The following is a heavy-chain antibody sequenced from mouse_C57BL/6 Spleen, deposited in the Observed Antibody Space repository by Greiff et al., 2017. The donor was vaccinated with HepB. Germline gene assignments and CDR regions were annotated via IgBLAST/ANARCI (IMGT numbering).Heavy chain of an antibody. D-gene: IGHD2-4*01. CDR3: ARKGYYDYDGPYYYAMDY. CDR2: IDPSDSSP. J-gene: IGHJ4*01. CDR1: GYTFTSYW. Sequence: QVQLKQPGAELVRPGTSVTLSCKASGYTFTSYWMHWVQQRPGQGLEWIGVIDPSDSSPNYNQKLKGKATWTVDTSSSTAYMQLSSLTSEDSAVYYCARKGYYDYDGPYYYAMDYWGQGTSVTVSS. V-gene: IGHV1-59*01.